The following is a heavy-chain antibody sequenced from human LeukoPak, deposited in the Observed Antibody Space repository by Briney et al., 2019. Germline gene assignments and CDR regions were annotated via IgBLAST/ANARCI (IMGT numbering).Heavy chain of an antibody. CDR3: GYGSTGFFTLSY. D-gene: IGHD3-22*01. Sequence: GGSLRLSCTASEVTLGDYPLTWVRQAPGKGLEWFGFIRSRAYDGTTKYAASVRGRFTISRDDSKNIAYLQMNSLKIEDTAVYYCGYGSTGFFTLSYWGPGTLVTVSS. J-gene: IGHJ4*02. CDR2: IRSRAYDGTT. V-gene: IGHV3-49*04. CDR1: EVTLGDYP.